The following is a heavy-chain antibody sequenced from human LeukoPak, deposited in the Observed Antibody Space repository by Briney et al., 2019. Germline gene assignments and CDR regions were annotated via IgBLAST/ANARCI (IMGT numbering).Heavy chain of an antibody. CDR3: ARGGIYSSSSAIDH. D-gene: IGHD6-6*01. CDR2: ISSNGGAT. J-gene: IGHJ4*02. V-gene: IGHV3-64*01. CDR1: GFTFSTYA. Sequence: GGSLRLSCAASGFTFSTYAMHWVRQAPGKGLEYVSTISSNGGATYYANSVKGRSTISRDNSKNTLYLQMGSLRADDKAVYYCARGGIYSSSSAIDHWGQGTLVTVSS.